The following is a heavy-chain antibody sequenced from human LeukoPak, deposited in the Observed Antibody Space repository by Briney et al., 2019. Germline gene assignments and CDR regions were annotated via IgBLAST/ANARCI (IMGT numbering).Heavy chain of an antibody. CDR1: GFTFSNYA. V-gene: IGHV3-23*01. CDR2: ISGSAINT. D-gene: IGHD4-11*01. Sequence: GGSLRLSCTASGFTFSNYAMAWVRQAPGKGLEWVSTISGSAINTFHADSMKGRFTISRDNSKSTLHLQINSLRAEDTAVYYCAKLTTSWGQGTLVTVSS. J-gene: IGHJ4*02. CDR3: AKLTTS.